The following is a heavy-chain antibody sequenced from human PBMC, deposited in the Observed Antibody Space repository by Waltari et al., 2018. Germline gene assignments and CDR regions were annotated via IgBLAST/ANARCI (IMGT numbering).Heavy chain of an antibody. CDR1: GYPISRGYS. D-gene: IGHD3-10*01. CDR2: IYHSGST. CDR3: ARALSGGDRPSWFDP. Sequence: QVQLQSSGPGLVKPSETLSPPCTVPGYPISRGYSWGWIRQPPGKGLEWIGSIYHSGSTYYSPSLKSRVTISVDTSKNQFSLKLSSVTAADTAVYYCARALSGGDRPSWFDPWGQGTLVTVSS. V-gene: IGHV4-38-2*02. J-gene: IGHJ5*02.